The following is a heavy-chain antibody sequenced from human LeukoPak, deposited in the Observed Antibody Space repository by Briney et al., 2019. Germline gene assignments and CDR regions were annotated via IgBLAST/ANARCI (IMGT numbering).Heavy chain of an antibody. V-gene: IGHV3-30*01. CDR3: ARDQYSGYDSDYYYYYYMDV. CDR1: GFTFSSYA. J-gene: IGHJ6*03. CDR2: ISYDGSNK. D-gene: IGHD5-12*01. Sequence: GGSLRLSCAASGFTFSSYAMHWVRRAPGKGLEWVAVISYDGSNKYYADSVKGRFTISRDNSKNTLYLQMNSLRAEDTAVYYCARDQYSGYDSDYYYYYYMDVWGKGTTVTVSS.